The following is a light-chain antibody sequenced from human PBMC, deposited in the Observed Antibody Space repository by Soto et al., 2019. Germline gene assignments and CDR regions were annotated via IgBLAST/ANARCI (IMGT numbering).Light chain of an antibody. CDR1: SSNIGANY. CDR2: SNN. J-gene: IGLJ1*01. CDR3: AAWDDSLSGYV. V-gene: IGLV1-47*02. Sequence: QSVLTQPPSASGTPGQRVTISCSGSSSNIGANYVYWYQHLPGTAPKLLIHSNNQRPSWVPDRFSGSKSGTSASLAISGLRSDDEADYYCAAWDDSLSGYVFGTGTKVTVL.